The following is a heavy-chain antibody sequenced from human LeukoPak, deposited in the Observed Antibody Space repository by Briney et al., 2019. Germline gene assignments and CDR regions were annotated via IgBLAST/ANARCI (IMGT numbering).Heavy chain of an antibody. V-gene: IGHV3-48*02. CDR3: ARVRTIQQQPSLLDL. D-gene: IGHD6-13*01. CDR2: ISSGTSTV. CDR1: GFTFSAYS. J-gene: IGHJ5*02. Sequence: GGSLRLSCAASGFTFSAYSMNWVRQAPGKGLEWVSYISSGTSTVYYGDSVKGRFTTSRDNAKNSLYLQMSSLRDEDTAVYYCARVRTIQQQPSLLDLWGQGTLVTVSS.